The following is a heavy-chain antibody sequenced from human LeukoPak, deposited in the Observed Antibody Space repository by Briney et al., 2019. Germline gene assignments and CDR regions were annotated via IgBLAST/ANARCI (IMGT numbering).Heavy chain of an antibody. J-gene: IGHJ4*02. Sequence: PGGSLRLSCAASGFTFSSYGMSWVRQAPGKGLEWVSSIKGSGDYTYYADSVKGRFTISRDNAKNSLYLQMNSLGAEDTAVYYCVRDKIVGATNFDYWGQGTLVTVSS. CDR2: IKGSGDYT. V-gene: IGHV3-21*01. CDR3: VRDKIVGATNFDY. D-gene: IGHD1-26*01. CDR1: GFTFSSYG.